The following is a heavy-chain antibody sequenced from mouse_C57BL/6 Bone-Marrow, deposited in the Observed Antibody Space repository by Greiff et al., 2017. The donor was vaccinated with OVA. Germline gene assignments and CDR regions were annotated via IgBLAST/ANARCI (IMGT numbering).Heavy chain of an antibody. CDR3: ARPDYSSAY. J-gene: IGHJ3*01. V-gene: IGHV1-80*01. CDR2: IYPGDGVT. CDR1: GYAFSSYW. Sequence: VKLQQSGAELVKPGASVKISCKASGYAFSSYWMNWVKQRPGKGLEWIGPIYPGDGVTNYNGKFKGKATLTADKSSSTAYMQLSSLTSADAAVYFCARPDYSSAYWGQGTLVTVSA. D-gene: IGHD1-1*02.